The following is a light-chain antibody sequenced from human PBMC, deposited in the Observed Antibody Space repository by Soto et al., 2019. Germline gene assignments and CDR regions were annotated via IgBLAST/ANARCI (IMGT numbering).Light chain of an antibody. J-gene: IGLJ1*01. V-gene: IGLV2-14*01. CDR2: DVS. CDR1: SSDVGGYNY. Sequence: QSALTQPASVSGSPGQSITISCTGTSSDVGGYNYVSWYQQHPGKAPKLMIYDVSNRPSGVSNRFSGSKSGNTASLTISGLQAEDEADYCCSSYTSSSTLHYVFGTGTRSPS. CDR3: SSYTSSSTLHYV.